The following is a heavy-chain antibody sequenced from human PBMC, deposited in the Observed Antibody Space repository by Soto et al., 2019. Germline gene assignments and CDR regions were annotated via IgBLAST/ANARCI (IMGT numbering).Heavy chain of an antibody. D-gene: IGHD7-27*01. J-gene: IGHJ3*02. CDR1: GFTFSSYW. V-gene: IGHV3-7*03. CDR3: AREDWGWAFDI. CDR2: IKQDGSEK. Sequence: GGSLRLSCAASGFTFSSYWMSWVRQAPGKGLEWVANIKQDGSEKYYVDSVKGRFTISRDNAKNSLYLQMNSLRAEDTAVNYCAREDWGWAFDIWGQGTMVTVSS.